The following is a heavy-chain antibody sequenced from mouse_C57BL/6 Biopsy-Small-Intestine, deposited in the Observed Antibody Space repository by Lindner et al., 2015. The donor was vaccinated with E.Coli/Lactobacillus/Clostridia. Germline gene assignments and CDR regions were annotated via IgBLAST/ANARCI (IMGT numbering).Heavy chain of an antibody. CDR2: IDPEDGKT. D-gene: IGHD1-1*01. Sequence: EVQLQESGAELVKPGASVKLSCTASGFNIKDYYVHWVKQRTEQGLEWIGRIDPEDGKTKYAPKFQGKATITADTSSNTAYLQLSSLTSEDTAVYFCASHDYGSGWGYFDVWGTGTTVTVSS. CDR3: ASHDYGSGWGYFDV. V-gene: IGHV14-2*01. J-gene: IGHJ1*03. CDR1: GFNIKDYY.